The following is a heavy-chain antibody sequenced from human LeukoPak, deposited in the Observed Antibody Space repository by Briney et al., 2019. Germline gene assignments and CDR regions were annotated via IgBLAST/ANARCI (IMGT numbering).Heavy chain of an antibody. J-gene: IGHJ4*02. V-gene: IGHV3-48*03. CDR3: ARQFGSGSYYPYYFDY. CDR1: GFTFSSYE. CDR2: ISSSGTTI. Sequence: SGGSLRLSXAASGFTFSSYEMNWVRQAPGKGLEWVLYISSSGTTIYYADSVKGRFTISRDNAKSSLYLQMNSLRAEDTAVYYCARQFGSGSYYPYYFDYWGQGTLVTVSS. D-gene: IGHD3-10*01.